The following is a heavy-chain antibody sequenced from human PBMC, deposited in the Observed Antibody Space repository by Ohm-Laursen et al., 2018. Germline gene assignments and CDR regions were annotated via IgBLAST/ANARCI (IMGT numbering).Heavy chain of an antibody. D-gene: IGHD4-11*01. CDR3: ASRRIVTMDRGAFNV. CDR2: IYSGGRT. J-gene: IGHJ3*01. Sequence: SLRLSCAASGFTVSSNYMSWVRQAPGKGLEWVSVIYSGGRTHYADSVKGWFTISKDKSKNMLYLQMNSLRAEDTAVYHCASRRIVTMDRGAFNVWGQGTMVTVSS. CDR1: GFTVSSNY. V-gene: IGHV3-53*01.